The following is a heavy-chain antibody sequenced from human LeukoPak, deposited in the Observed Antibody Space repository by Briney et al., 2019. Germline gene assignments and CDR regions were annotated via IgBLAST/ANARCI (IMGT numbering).Heavy chain of an antibody. Sequence: GSLRLSCAASGFTFSSYSMSWVRQPPGKGLEWIGEINHSGSTNYNPSLKSRVTISVDTSKNQFSLNLSSVTAADTALYYCARHMEMRGSGSLSGWKNWFDPWGQGTLVTVSS. CDR3: ARHMEMRGSGSLSGWKNWFDP. CDR1: GFTFSSYS. J-gene: IGHJ5*02. V-gene: IGHV4-34*01. D-gene: IGHD3-10*01. CDR2: INHSGST.